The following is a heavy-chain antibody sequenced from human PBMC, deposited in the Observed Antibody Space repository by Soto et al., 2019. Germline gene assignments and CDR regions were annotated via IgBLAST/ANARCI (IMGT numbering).Heavy chain of an antibody. V-gene: IGHV3-23*01. J-gene: IGHJ6*02. Sequence: GGSLRLSCAASGFTFSSYAMSWVRQAPGKGLEWVSAISGSGGSTYYADSVKGRFTISRDNSKNTLYLQMNSLRAEDTAVYYCAKDREEFDWLSQDYYYYYGMDVWGQGTTVTVSS. CDR3: AKDREEFDWLSQDYYYYYGMDV. CDR2: ISGSGGST. CDR1: GFTFSSYA. D-gene: IGHD3-9*01.